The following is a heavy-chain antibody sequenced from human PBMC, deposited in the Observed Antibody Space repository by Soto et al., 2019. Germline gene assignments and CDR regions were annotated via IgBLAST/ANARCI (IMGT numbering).Heavy chain of an antibody. D-gene: IGHD6-13*01. CDR3: ARQRLSSSWYSMGGWFDP. J-gene: IGHJ5*02. CDR1: GGSISSYY. CDR2: IYYSGST. Sequence: SETLSLTCTVSGGSISSYYWSWIRQPPGKGLEWIGYIYYSGSTNYNPSLKSRVTISVDTSKNQFSLKRSSVTAADTAVYYCARQRLSSSWYSMGGWFDPWGQGTLVTVSS. V-gene: IGHV4-59*01.